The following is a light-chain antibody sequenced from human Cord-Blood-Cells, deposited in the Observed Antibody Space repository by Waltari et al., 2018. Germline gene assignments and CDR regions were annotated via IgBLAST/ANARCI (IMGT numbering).Light chain of an antibody. J-gene: IGKJ2*03. Sequence: DIQMTQSPSSPSASVGARVPITCRASQSISSYLHWYQQKPGKAPKLLIYAASSLQSGVPSRFSGSGSGTDFTLTISSLQPEDFATYYCQQSYSTPYSFGQGTKLEIK. V-gene: IGKV1-39*01. CDR1: QSISSY. CDR3: QQSYSTPYS. CDR2: AAS.